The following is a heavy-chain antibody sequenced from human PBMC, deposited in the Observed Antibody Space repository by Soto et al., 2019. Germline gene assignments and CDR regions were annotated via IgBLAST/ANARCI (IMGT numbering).Heavy chain of an antibody. J-gene: IGHJ4*02. D-gene: IGHD3-10*01. V-gene: IGHV1-18*01. CDR3: ARRGVLPDY. Sequence: GASVKVSCKTSGYTFTNYGISWVRQAPGQGLEWMGWISADNGNTNYARNLQGRVNMTTDTSTGTSYMVLRSLTSDDTAVYYCARRGVLPDYWGQGTLVTV. CDR2: ISADNGNT. CDR1: GYTFTNYG.